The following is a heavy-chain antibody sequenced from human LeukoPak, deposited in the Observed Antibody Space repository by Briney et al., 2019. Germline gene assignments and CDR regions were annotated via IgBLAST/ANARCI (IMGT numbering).Heavy chain of an antibody. Sequence: SETLSLTCTVSGGSVNSRNYYWNWIRQSPGKGLEWIGFIPYSGRTKYNPSLKSRVTISVDTTKNQISLNLNSVTAADTAVYYCASDIAARRSPVDYWGQGTLVTVSS. J-gene: IGHJ4*02. V-gene: IGHV4-61*01. D-gene: IGHD6-6*01. CDR3: ASDIAARRSPVDY. CDR2: IPYSGRT. CDR1: GGSVNSRNYY.